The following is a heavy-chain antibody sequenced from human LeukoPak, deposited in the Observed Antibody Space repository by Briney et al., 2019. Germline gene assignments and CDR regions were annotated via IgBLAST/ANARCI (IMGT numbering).Heavy chain of an antibody. J-gene: IGHJ3*02. CDR1: GASIGSYY. V-gene: IGHV4-59*01. Sequence: SETLSLTCTVSGASIGSYYWSWIRQSPGKGLEWVGYFFYSGRTNYNPSLKSRVTISVDTSKNQFSLKLSSVTAADTAVYYCARDFWFGELGSAFDIWGQGTMVTVSS. CDR3: ARDFWFGELGSAFDI. D-gene: IGHD3-10*01. CDR2: FFYSGRT.